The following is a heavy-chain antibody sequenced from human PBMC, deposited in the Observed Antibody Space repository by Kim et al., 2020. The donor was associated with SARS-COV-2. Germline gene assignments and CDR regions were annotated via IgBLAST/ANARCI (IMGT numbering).Heavy chain of an antibody. CDR3: ATSPAVMQTNWFDP. Sequence: ASVKVSCKVSGYTLTELSMHWVRQAPGKGLEWMGGFDTEDVETIYAQKFQGRVTMTEDTSTDTAYMELSSLRSEDTAVYYCATSPAVMQTNWFDPWGQGTQVTVSS. CDR2: FDTEDVET. CDR1: GYTLTELS. D-gene: IGHD3-16*01. V-gene: IGHV1-24*01. J-gene: IGHJ5*02.